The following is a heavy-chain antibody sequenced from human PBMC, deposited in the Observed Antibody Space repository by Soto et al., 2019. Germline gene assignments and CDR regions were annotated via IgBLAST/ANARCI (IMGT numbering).Heavy chain of an antibody. CDR2: ISGSGGST. CDR1: GFTFSSYA. CDR3: AKAPTGYESGSYWGVWFDP. Sequence: EVQLLESGGGLVQPGGSLRLSCAASGFTFSSYAMSWVRQAPGKGLEWVSAISGSGGSTYYADSVKGRFTISRDNSKNTLYLQMNSLRAEDTAVYYCAKAPTGYESGSYWGVWFDPWGQGTLVTVSS. J-gene: IGHJ5*02. D-gene: IGHD1-26*01. V-gene: IGHV3-23*01.